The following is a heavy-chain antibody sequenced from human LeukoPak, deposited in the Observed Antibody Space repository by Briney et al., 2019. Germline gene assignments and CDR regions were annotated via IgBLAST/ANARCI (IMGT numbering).Heavy chain of an antibody. J-gene: IGHJ4*02. V-gene: IGHV3-23*01. CDR1: GFTFSSFA. Sequence: GGSLRLSCAASGFTFSSFAINWVRQAQGKGEEWVSVITGSGSGEDYADSVKGRFTISRDNSQNTVHLQMISLRADDTAIYYCARGLQGYYDSLTGYYRGRYYFDYWGQGTLVTVSS. CDR2: ITGSGSGE. CDR3: ARGLQGYYDSLTGYYRGRYYFDY. D-gene: IGHD3-9*01.